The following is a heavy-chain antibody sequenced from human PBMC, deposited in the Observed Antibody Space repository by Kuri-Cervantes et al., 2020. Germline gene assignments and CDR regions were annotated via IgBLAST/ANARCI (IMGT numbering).Heavy chain of an antibody. D-gene: IGHD3-10*02. J-gene: IGHJ6*02. CDR2: INAGNGNT. CDR1: GYTFTSYA. CDR3: AREGAITMLDFNPRYYDYYYGMDV. V-gene: IGHV1-3*01. Sequence: ASVKVSCKASGYTFTSYAMHWVRQAPGQRLEWMGWINAGNGNTKYSQKFQGRVTITRDTSASTAYMELSSLRSEDTAVYYCAREGAITMLDFNPRYYDYYYGMDVWGQGTTVTVSS.